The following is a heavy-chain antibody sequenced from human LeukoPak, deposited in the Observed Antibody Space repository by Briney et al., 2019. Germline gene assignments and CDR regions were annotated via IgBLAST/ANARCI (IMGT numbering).Heavy chain of an antibody. D-gene: IGHD3-10*01. Sequence: GGSVKVSCKASGYTFTGYGISWVRQAPGQGLEWMGWISAHNGDTNYAQKLQGRVSMTTDTSTSTAYMELRSLSSDDTAVYYCARDEDYYGSGSYYNIHLFYFDFWGQGTLVTVSS. CDR2: ISAHNGDT. V-gene: IGHV1-18*01. J-gene: IGHJ4*02. CDR3: ARDEDYYGSGSYYNIHLFYFDF. CDR1: GYTFTGYG.